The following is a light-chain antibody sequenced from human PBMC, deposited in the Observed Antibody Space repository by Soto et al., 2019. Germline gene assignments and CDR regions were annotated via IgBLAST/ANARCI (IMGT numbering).Light chain of an antibody. CDR1: SSDVGTYDL. CDR2: EVN. CDR3: CSYAGDKYVI. J-gene: IGLJ2*01. Sequence: QPASVSASPGQSITISCTGSSSDVGTYDLVSWYQQHPGAAPKFLIYEVNKRPSGVSDRFSGSKSGNTASLTISGLQAGDEAEYYCCSYAGDKYVIFGGGTKVTVL. V-gene: IGLV2-23*02.